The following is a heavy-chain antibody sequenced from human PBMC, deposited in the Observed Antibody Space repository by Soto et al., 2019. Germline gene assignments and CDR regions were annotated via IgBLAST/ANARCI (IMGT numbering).Heavy chain of an antibody. D-gene: IGHD2-15*01. CDR1: GYTFTSYA. CDR2: INAGNGNT. CDR3: AGNVCSGGSCYFDY. J-gene: IGHJ4*02. V-gene: IGHV1-3*01. Sequence: ASVKVSCKASGYTFTSYAMHWVRQAPGQRLEWMGWINAGNGNTKYSQKFQGRVTMTRDTSTSTVYMELSSLRSEDTAVYYCAGNVCSGGSCYFDYWGQGTLVTVSS.